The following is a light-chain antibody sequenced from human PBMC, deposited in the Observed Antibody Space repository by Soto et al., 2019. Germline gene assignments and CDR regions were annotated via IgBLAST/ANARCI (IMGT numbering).Light chain of an antibody. V-gene: IGKV1-39*01. J-gene: IGKJ1*01. CDR2: AAS. CDR3: QQSYRPWT. CDR1: QSISSY. Sequence: DIQMTQSPSSLSASVGDTVTITCRASQSISSYLNWYQQKPGKAPKILIYAASNLQSGVPSRFSGSGSGTDFTLTISSLQPEDFATYFCQQSYRPWTFGQGIKVEIK.